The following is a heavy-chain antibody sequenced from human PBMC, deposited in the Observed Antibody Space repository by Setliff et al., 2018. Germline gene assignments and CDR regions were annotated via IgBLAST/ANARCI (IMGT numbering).Heavy chain of an antibody. CDR1: GFTFSTSA. V-gene: IGHV3-23*03. CDR3: AKAASPLFGILGVEYHFDS. Sequence: GESLKLSCTASGFTFSTSAVSWVRQAPGKGLEWVSTIFGGDSNTYYADSVRGRFTISRDSSISTLYLQMNSLRAEDTATYYCAKAASPLFGILGVEYHFDSWGQGKLVTVSS. CDR2: IFGGDSNT. D-gene: IGHD3-3*01. J-gene: IGHJ4*02.